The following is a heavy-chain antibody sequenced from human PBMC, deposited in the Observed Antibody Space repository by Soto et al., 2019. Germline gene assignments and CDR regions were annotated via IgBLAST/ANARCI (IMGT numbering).Heavy chain of an antibody. Sequence: QVQLQESGPGLVKPSETLSLTCTVSGGSISSYYWSWIRQPPGKGLEWIGYIYYSGSTNYNPSLKSRVTISVDTSKNQFSLKLSSVTAADTAVYYCARDSRSWYGALRGWFDPWGQGTLVTVSS. CDR3: ARDSRSWYGALRGWFDP. V-gene: IGHV4-59*01. J-gene: IGHJ5*02. CDR2: IYYSGST. CDR1: GGSISSYY. D-gene: IGHD6-13*01.